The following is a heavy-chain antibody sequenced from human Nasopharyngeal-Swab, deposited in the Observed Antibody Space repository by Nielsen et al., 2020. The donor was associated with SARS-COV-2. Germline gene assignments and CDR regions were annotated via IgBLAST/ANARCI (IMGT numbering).Heavy chain of an antibody. J-gene: IGHJ4*02. CDR2: TSYSGGT. V-gene: IGHV4-39*01. CDR3: AMGSAGYLDY. Sequence: WIRQPPGKGLEWIGNTSYSGGTYYKPSLKRRVTISVDTSKNQFSLKLSSVTAADTAVYYCAMGSAGYLDYWGQGTLVTVSS. D-gene: IGHD6-13*01.